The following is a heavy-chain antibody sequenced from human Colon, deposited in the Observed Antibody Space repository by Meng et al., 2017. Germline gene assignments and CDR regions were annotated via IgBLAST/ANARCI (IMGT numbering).Heavy chain of an antibody. Sequence: PLKESGPSLVQPTQTLTLPSTFSRCALSTYGGGVGWLRQPPGKALEWLALIYWDDDKRYSPSLKSRLTITKDTSKNQVFLTMTNMDPVDTATYYCAHFLAPVGYFDYWGQGALVTVSS. V-gene: IGHV2-5*02. CDR1: RCALSTYGGG. CDR3: AHFLAPVGYFDY. D-gene: IGHD1-14*01. J-gene: IGHJ4*02. CDR2: IYWDDDK.